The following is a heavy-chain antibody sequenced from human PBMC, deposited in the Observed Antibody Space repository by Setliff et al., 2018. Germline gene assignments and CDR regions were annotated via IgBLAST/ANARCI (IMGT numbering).Heavy chain of an antibody. CDR2: ISSSGTS. J-gene: IGHJ4*02. CDR1: GFSLSIFW. CDR3: ARGRAGHSGH. Sequence: GSLRLSCAASGFSLSIFWMSWIRQPPGKGLEWIGTISSSGTSKYNSSLGGRATLSIDVPERQFALKLSSVTAADTAVYYCARGRAGHSGHWGQGTLVTVSS. D-gene: IGHD6-19*01. V-gene: IGHV4-4*08.